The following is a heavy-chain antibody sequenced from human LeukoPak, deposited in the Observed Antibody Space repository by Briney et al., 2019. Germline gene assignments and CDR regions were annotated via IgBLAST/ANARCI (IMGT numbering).Heavy chain of an antibody. CDR3: ARDQGFEMDAFDI. Sequence: SETLSLTCAVYGGSFKNHFWTWIRQAPGKGLEWIGEVSHNGSTVYNPSLESRITISVDTSKKQFSLRVNSVTVADAAVYYCARDQGFEMDAFDIWGQGTMVTVSS. CDR2: VSHNGST. V-gene: IGHV4-34*01. CDR1: GGSFKNHF. J-gene: IGHJ3*02. D-gene: IGHD5-24*01.